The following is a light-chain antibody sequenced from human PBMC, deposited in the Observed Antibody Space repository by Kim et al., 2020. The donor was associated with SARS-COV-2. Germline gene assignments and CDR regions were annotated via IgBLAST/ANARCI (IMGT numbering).Light chain of an antibody. CDR2: ENY. J-gene: IGLJ1*01. CDR1: SSNIGRNY. V-gene: IGLV1-47*01. Sequence: QSVTISCSGSSSNIGRNYVYWYQQLPGAAPKLLIYENYQRPSGVPDRFSGPKSGTSASLAISGLRSEDEADYYCAAWDNSLSVHYVFGTGTKVTVL. CDR3: AAWDNSLSVHYV.